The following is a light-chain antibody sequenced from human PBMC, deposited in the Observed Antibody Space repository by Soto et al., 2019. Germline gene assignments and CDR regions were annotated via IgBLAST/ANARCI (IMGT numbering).Light chain of an antibody. J-gene: IGLJ2*01. CDR2: DVT. CDR1: SRDVGGYNF. CDR3: KSYTSSNTLV. Sequence: QSALTQPASVSGSPGQSITISCTGTSRDVGGYNFVSWYQQHPGKAPKLLIYDVTNRPSGVSNRFSGSKSGNTASLTISGLQAEDEADYYCKSYTSSNTLVFGGGTKLTVL. V-gene: IGLV2-14*01.